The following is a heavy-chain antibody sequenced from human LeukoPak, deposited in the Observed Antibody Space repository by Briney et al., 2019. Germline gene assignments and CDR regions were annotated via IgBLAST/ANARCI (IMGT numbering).Heavy chain of an antibody. CDR2: ISYDGSNE. CDR3: ASPLHYSNYYYYGLTV. D-gene: IGHD4-11*01. J-gene: IGHJ6*02. CDR1: GFTFRSYG. V-gene: IGHV3-30*03. Sequence: GGSLRLSCAASGFTFRSYGMLWVRQAPGKGLEWVAIISYDGSNEYYAPSVEGRFTVSRDNSNNTLFLHMNSLRAEDTAVYYCASPLHYSNYYYYGLTVWGRGTTVTVSS.